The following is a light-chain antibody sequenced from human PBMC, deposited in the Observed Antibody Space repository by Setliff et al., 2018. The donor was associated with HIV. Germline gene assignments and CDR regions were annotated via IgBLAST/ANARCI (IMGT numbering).Light chain of an antibody. J-gene: IGLJ1*01. V-gene: IGLV3-21*03. CDR2: DDG. Sequence: SYALTQSPSVSVAPGKTARITCGGNNIGSKSVHWYQQKPGQAPVLVIDDDGVRPTGIPERFSGSNSDNTATLISSRIEAGDEADFYCQVCDSSRDYPYVFGTGTKVTVL. CDR3: QVCDSSRDYPYV. CDR1: NIGSKS.